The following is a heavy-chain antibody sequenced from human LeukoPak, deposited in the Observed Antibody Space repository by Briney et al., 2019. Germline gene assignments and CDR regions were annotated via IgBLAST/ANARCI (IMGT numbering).Heavy chain of an antibody. J-gene: IGHJ3*02. CDR1: GGSIKGYH. CDR2: IYSNEAT. V-gene: IGHV4-4*08. Sequence: SETLSLTCTVSGGSIKGYHWSWIRQPPGKGLEWIGYIYSNEATEYKPSLKSRVTISADTSKNQFSLKLTSVSAADTVIYYCARRNDFHIWGQGTMVTVSS. CDR3: ARRNDFHI.